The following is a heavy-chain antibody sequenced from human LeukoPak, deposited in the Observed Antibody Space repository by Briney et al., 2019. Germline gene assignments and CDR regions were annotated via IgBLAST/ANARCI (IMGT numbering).Heavy chain of an antibody. CDR2: IYSKTDGGTI. CDR1: GFTFSNAW. D-gene: IGHD3-10*01. J-gene: IGHJ4*02. CDR3: ATDWAPTRTSGRPFDY. V-gene: IGHV3-15*01. Sequence: GGSLRLSCAASGFTFSNAWMSWVRQAPGKGLEWVGRIYSKTDGGTIDYAAPVKDRFTISRDDSKNTLYLQMNSLKTEDTAVYYCATDWAPTRTSGRPFDYWGQGTLVTVSS.